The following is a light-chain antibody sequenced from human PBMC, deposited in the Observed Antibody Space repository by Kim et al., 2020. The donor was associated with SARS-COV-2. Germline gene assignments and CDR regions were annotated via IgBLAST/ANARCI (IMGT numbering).Light chain of an antibody. V-gene: IGLV3-21*03. Sequence: SVAPGKTARITWGGDTLAAFSVHWNQQKPAQAPMVVISDGTDRPSGIPERFSGSTSGNTATLTISRVEAGDEADYYCQVWNSGVVFGGGTQLTVL. CDR3: QVWNSGVV. CDR2: DGT. CDR1: TLAAFS. J-gene: IGLJ2*01.